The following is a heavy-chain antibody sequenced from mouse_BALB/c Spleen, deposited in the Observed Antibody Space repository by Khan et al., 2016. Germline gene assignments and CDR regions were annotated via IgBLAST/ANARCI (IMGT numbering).Heavy chain of an antibody. CDR1: GFTFSTYG. V-gene: IGHV5-9-2*01. CDR3: ARFYEYYAMDY. J-gene: IGHJ4*01. Sequence: EVELVESGGGLVKPGGSLKLSCAASGFTFSTYGMSWVRQTPEKRLEWVATISGGDSYTYYPDSVKGRFPISTDNANNNLYLQMSSLRSADTALYYCARFYEYYAMDYWGQGTSVTVSS. D-gene: IGHD2-12*01. CDR2: ISGGDSYT.